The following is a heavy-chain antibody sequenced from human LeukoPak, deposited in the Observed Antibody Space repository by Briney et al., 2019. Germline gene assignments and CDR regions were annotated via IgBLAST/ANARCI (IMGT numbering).Heavy chain of an antibody. Sequence: GGSLRLSCTASGFTFSSHWMTWVRQPPGKGLEWVANIKEDGGVGYYVDSVKGRFTISRDNTKNALYLQMNNLRADDTAVYFCARDSRWLLDYWGQGTLITVSS. J-gene: IGHJ4*02. CDR3: ARDSRWLLDY. D-gene: IGHD6-19*01. CDR1: GFTFSSHW. V-gene: IGHV3-7*03. CDR2: IKEDGGVG.